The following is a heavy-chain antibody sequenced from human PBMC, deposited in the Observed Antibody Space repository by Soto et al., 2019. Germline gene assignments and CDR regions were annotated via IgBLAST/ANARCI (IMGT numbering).Heavy chain of an antibody. D-gene: IGHD6-19*01. CDR3: ARVTVAGYYFDY. J-gene: IGHJ4*02. CDR2: IRSNSSYI. CDR1: GFTFSSYS. V-gene: IGHV3-21*01. Sequence: PGGSLRLSCAASGFTFSSYSMNWVRQAPGKGLEWVAFIRSNSSYIYYADSVKGRFTISRDNSKNTLYLQMNSLRAEDTAVYYCARVTVAGYYFDYWGQGTLVTVSS.